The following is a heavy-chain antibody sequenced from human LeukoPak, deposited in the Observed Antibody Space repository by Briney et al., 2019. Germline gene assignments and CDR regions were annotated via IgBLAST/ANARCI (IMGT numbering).Heavy chain of an antibody. CDR1: GFTFSCYG. Sequence: PGRSLRLSCAASGFTFSCYGMHWVRQAPGKGLEWVAVISYDGSNKYYADSVKGRFTIAGDNSKNILYLQMNSLRADDTAVYYCAKDMHYDSSGYYGLQFDSWGQGTLDTVSS. J-gene: IGHJ4*02. CDR3: AKDMHYDSSGYYGLQFDS. CDR2: ISYDGSNK. D-gene: IGHD3-22*01. V-gene: IGHV3-30*18.